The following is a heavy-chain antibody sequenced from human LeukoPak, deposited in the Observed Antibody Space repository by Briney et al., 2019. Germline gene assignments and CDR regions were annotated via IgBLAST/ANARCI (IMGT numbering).Heavy chain of an antibody. Sequence: GGSLRLSCAASGFTFSRYRMPWVRQAPGKGLVWVSRINGDGSTTSYADSVKGGFTISRDNAKNTLYLQMNSLRAEDTAVYYCATGNYYDSRGYYTFGHWGQGTLVTVSS. CDR1: GFTFSRYR. CDR3: ATGNYYDSRGYYTFGH. J-gene: IGHJ1*01. D-gene: IGHD3-22*01. V-gene: IGHV3-74*01. CDR2: INGDGSTT.